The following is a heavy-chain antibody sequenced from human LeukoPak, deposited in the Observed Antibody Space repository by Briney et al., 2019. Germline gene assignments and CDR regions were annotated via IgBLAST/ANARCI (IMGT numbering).Heavy chain of an antibody. CDR3: ARDLGSGSYYNGPYMDV. V-gene: IGHV3-74*01. CDR1: GFTFSSYW. D-gene: IGHD3-10*01. Sequence: GGSLRLSCAASGFTFSSYWMHWVRQAPGKGLVWVSRINSDGSSTSYADSVKGRFTISRDNAKNTLYLQMNSLRAEDTAVYYCARDLGSGSYYNGPYMDVWGKGTTVTVSS. J-gene: IGHJ6*03. CDR2: INSDGSST.